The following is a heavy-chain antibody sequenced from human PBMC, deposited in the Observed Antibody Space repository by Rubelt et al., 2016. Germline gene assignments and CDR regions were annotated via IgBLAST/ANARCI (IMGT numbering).Heavy chain of an antibody. D-gene: IGHD6-13*01. Sequence: QVQLQQWGAGLLKPSETLSLTCAVYGGSFSGYYWSWIRQPPGKGLEWIGEINHSGSTNYNPSLKSRVTISVDTSKNQFSLKLSSVTAADTAVYYCARERQQLEYNWFDPWGQGTLVTVSS. CDR3: ARERQQLEYNWFDP. V-gene: IGHV4-34*01. CDR1: GGSFSGYY. J-gene: IGHJ5*02. CDR2: INHSGST.